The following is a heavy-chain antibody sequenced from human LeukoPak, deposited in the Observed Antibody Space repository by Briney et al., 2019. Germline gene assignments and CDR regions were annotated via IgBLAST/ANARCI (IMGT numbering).Heavy chain of an antibody. D-gene: IGHD4-23*01. CDR3: AREYDYGGNRPGCFQH. Sequence: GGSLRLSCAASGFSFSSYTMNWVRQAPGKGREGVSSISIISSSIYYADSVKGRFTISRDNAKNSLYLQMNSLRAEDTAVYYCAREYDYGGNRPGCFQHWGQGTLVTVSS. J-gene: IGHJ1*01. CDR1: GFSFSSYT. CDR2: ISIISSSI. V-gene: IGHV3-21*01.